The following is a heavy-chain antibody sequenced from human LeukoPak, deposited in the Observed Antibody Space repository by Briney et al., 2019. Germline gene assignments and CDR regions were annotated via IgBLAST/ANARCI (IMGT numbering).Heavy chain of an antibody. CDR1: GFTFSSYG. V-gene: IGHV3-30*18. D-gene: IGHD2-8*01. CDR3: ANGYCTNGVCYPYYYYYMNV. Sequence: PGGSLRLSCAASGFTFSSYGMRWVRQAPGKGLEWVAVISYDGSNQYYADSVKGRFTISRDNSKNTLYLQMNSLRAEDTAVYYCANGYCTNGVCYPYYYYYMNVWGKGTTVTVSS. J-gene: IGHJ6*03. CDR2: ISYDGSNQ.